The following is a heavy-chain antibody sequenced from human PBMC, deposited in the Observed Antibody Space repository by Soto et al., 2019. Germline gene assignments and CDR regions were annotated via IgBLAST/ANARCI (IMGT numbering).Heavy chain of an antibody. D-gene: IGHD6-6*01. CDR3: ARSGIAARPTYYYYGMDV. Sequence: QVQLVESGGGVVQPGRSLRLSCAASGFTFSSYAMHWVRQAPGKGLEWVAVISYDGSNKYYADSVQGRFTISRDNSKNALYLQMNSLRAEDTAVYYCARSGIAARPTYYYYGMDVWGQGTTVTVSS. CDR1: GFTFSSYA. CDR2: ISYDGSNK. J-gene: IGHJ6*02. V-gene: IGHV3-30-3*01.